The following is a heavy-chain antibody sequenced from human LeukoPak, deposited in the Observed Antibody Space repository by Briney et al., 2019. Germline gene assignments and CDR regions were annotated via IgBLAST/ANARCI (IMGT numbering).Heavy chain of an antibody. CDR1: GFTFSSYG. D-gene: IGHD5-18*01. CDR3: AKGKRGYSYGYFDY. V-gene: IGHV3-30*18. Sequence: GRSLRLSCAASGFTFSSYGMRWVRQAPGKGLEWVAVISYDGSNKYYADSVKGRFTISRDNSKNTLYLQMNSLRAEDTAVYYCAKGKRGYSYGYFDYWGQGTLVTVSS. J-gene: IGHJ4*02. CDR2: ISYDGSNK.